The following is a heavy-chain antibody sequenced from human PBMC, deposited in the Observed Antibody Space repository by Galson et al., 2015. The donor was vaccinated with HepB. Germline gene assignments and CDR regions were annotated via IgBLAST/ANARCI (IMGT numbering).Heavy chain of an antibody. CDR1: GSSFTNYW. V-gene: IGHV5-10-1*01. D-gene: IGHD3-3*01. J-gene: IGHJ5*02. CDR2: VDPSDSYT. Sequence: QSGAEVKKPGESLRISCKGSGSSFTNYWISWVRQMPGKGLEWMGRVDPSDSYTNYSPSFQGHVTISADKSISTAYLQWSSLNASDTAIYYCAARLEWSPWGQGTLVTVSS. CDR3: AARLEWSP.